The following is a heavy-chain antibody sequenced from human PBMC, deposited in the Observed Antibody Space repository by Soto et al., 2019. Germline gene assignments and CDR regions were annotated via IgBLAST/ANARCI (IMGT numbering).Heavy chain of an antibody. D-gene: IGHD6-13*01. Sequence: QVQLQESGPGLVKPSQTLSLTCTVSGGSISSGGYYWSWIRQHPGKGLEWIGYIYYSGSTYYNPSLKSLVTISVDTSKNQFSLKLSSVTAADTAVYYCARWRAAAGDLDYWGQGTLVTVSS. CDR3: ARWRAAAGDLDY. CDR2: IYYSGST. CDR1: GGSISSGGYY. V-gene: IGHV4-31*01. J-gene: IGHJ4*02.